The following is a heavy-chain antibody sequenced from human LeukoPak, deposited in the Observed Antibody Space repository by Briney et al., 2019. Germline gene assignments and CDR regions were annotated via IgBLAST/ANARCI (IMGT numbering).Heavy chain of an antibody. Sequence: SETLSLTCTVSGGSISSSSYYWGWIRQPPGKGLEWIGSIYYSGSTYYNPSLKSRVTISVDTSKNQFSLKLSSVTAADTAVYYCARDSTQWLVRHKAFDIWGQGTMVTVSS. V-gene: IGHV4-39*07. J-gene: IGHJ3*02. D-gene: IGHD6-19*01. CDR1: GGSISSSSYY. CDR3: ARDSTQWLVRHKAFDI. CDR2: IYYSGST.